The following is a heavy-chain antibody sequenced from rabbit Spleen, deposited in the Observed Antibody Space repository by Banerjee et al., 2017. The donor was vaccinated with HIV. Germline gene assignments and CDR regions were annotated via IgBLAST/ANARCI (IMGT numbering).Heavy chain of an antibody. V-gene: IGHV1S40*01. CDR1: GVSFSSSSY. CDR2: IDAGSSGFT. Sequence: QSLEESGGDLGKHGASLTLTCTASGVSFSSSSYMCWDRQAPGKGLEWIACIDAGSSGFTYFATWAKGRFTCSKTSSTTVTLQMTRLTAADTATYFCARDTSSSFSSYGMDLWGPCTLVTVS. J-gene: IGHJ6*01. CDR3: ARDTSSSFSSYGMDL. D-gene: IGHD1-1*01.